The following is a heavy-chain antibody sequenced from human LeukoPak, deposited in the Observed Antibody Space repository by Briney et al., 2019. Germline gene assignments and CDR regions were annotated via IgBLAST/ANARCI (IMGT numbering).Heavy chain of an antibody. V-gene: IGHV4-4*07. CDR2: IYTSGST. J-gene: IGHJ4*02. CDR3: ARSDFWSGYYNY. CDR1: SGSISGYY. Sequence: PSETLSLTCTVSSGSISGYYWTWIRQPAGKGLEWIGRIYTSGSTNYNPSLKSRVTMSVDTSKNQFSLKLSSVTAADTAVYYCARSDFWSGYYNYWGQGTLVTVSS. D-gene: IGHD3-3*01.